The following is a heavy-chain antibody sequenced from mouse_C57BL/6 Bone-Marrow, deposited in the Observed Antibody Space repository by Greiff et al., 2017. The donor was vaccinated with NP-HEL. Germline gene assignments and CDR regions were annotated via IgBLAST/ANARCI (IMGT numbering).Heavy chain of an antibody. CDR3: ARGLYYYGSSYVSFDY. CDR2: INPNNGGT. CDR1: GYTFTDYY. V-gene: IGHV1-26*01. J-gene: IGHJ4*01. Sequence: EVQGVESGPELVKPGASVKISCKASGYTFTDYYMNWVKQSHGKSLEWIGDINPNNGGTSYNQKFKGKATLTVDKSSSTAYMELRSLTSEDSAVYYCARGLYYYGSSYVSFDYWGQGTSVTVSS. D-gene: IGHD1-1*01.